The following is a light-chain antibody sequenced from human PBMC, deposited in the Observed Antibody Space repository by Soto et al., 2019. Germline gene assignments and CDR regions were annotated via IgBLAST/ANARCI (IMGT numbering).Light chain of an antibody. CDR2: GAS. V-gene: IGKV3-20*01. J-gene: IGKJ5*01. Sequence: IVMTKSPATVSVSPGERAPLSGRARPSVRNNYLAWYQQKPGQAPPLLIYGASNRATGIPDRFSGSGSGTDFTLIIKRLEPEDVAIYYCQQYGGSPRITVGQGTRLAI. CDR3: QQYGGSPRIT. CDR1: PSVRNNY.